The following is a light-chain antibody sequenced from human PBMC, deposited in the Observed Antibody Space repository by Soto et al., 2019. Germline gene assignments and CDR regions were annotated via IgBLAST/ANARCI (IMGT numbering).Light chain of an antibody. CDR1: QSVSSY. J-gene: IGKJ4*01. V-gene: IGKV3-11*01. CDR3: QQRSNWLT. Sequence: EIVLTQSPATLSLSPGERATLSCRASQSVSSYLAWYQQKAGQAPRLLIYDASNRATGIPARFSGSGSGTDFTLTISSLEPEDFAVYYCQQRSNWLTFGGGTKVEIK. CDR2: DAS.